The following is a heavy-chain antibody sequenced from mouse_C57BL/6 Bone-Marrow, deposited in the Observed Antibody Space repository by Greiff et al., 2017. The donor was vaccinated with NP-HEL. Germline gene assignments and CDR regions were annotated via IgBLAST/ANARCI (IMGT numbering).Heavy chain of an antibody. Sequence: QVQLQQPGAELVKPGASVKLSCKASGYTFTSYWMHWVKQRPGRGLEWIGRIDPNSGGTKYNEKFKRKATLTVDKPSSTAYMQLSSLTSEDSAVYYCARGRRDYYGSSPWFAYWGQGTLVTVSA. D-gene: IGHD1-1*01. CDR3: ARGRRDYYGSSPWFAY. V-gene: IGHV1-72*01. CDR1: GYTFTSYW. J-gene: IGHJ3*01. CDR2: IDPNSGGT.